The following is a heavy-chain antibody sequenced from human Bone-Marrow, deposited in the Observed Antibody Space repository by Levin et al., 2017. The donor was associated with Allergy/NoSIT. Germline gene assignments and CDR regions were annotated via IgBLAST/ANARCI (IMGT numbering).Heavy chain of an antibody. CDR2: ISWNSGSI. V-gene: IGHV3-9*01. CDR3: AKVGSDP. D-gene: IGHD6-25*01. J-gene: IGHJ5*02. Sequence: GGSLRLSCAASGFTFDDYAMHWVRQAPGKGLEWVSGISWNSGSIGYADSVKGRFTISRDNAKNSLYLQMNSLRAEDTALYYCAKVGSDPWGQGTLVTVSS. CDR1: GFTFDDYA.